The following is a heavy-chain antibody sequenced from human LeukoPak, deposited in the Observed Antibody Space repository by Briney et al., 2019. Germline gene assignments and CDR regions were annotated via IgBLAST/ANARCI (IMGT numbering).Heavy chain of an antibody. V-gene: IGHV1-69*05. J-gene: IGHJ5*02. CDR1: GGTFSSYA. Sequence: SVKVSCKASGGTFSSYAISWVRQAPGQGPEWMGRIIPIFGTANYAQKFQGRVTITTDESTSTAYMELSSLRSEDTAVYYCARISRIAVAGHGTWFDPWGQGTLVTVSS. CDR2: IIPIFGTA. CDR3: ARISRIAVAGHGTWFDP. D-gene: IGHD6-19*01.